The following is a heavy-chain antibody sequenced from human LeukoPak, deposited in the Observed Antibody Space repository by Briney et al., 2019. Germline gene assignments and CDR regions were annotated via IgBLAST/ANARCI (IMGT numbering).Heavy chain of an antibody. CDR3: ARLRRDYYDSSGYWFDP. Sequence: ASVKVSCKASGYTFTSYGISWVRQAPGQGLEWMGWISAYNGNTNYAQKLQGRVTMTTDTSTSTAYMELRSLRSDDTAVYYCARLRRDYYDSSGYWFDPWGQGTLVTVSS. D-gene: IGHD3-22*01. V-gene: IGHV1-18*01. J-gene: IGHJ5*02. CDR2: ISAYNGNT. CDR1: GYTFTSYG.